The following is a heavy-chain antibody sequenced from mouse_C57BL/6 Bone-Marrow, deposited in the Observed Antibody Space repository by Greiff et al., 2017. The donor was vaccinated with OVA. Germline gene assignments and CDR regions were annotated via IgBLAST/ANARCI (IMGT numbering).Heavy chain of an antibody. V-gene: IGHV1-22*01. CDR3: ARRGILDYPFDY. D-gene: IGHD5-5*01. CDR2: INPNNGGT. Sequence: DVKLVESGPELVKPGASVKMSCKASGYTFTDYNMHWVKQSHGKSLEWIGYINPNNGGTSYNQKFKGKATLTVNKSSSTAYMELRSLTSEDSAVYYCARRGILDYPFDYWGQGTTLTVSS. CDR1: GYTFTDYN. J-gene: IGHJ2*01.